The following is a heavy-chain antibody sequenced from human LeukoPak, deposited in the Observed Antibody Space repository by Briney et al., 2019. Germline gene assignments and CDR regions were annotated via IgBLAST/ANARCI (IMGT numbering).Heavy chain of an antibody. CDR1: GYTLTELS. CDR2: FDPEDGET. Sequence: ASVKVSCKVSGYTLTELSMHWVRQAPGKGLEWMGGFDPEDGETIYAQKFQGRVTMTEDTSTDTAYMELSSLRSEDTAVYYFATVGAGYSSSWYWFDPWGQGTLVTVSS. V-gene: IGHV1-24*01. D-gene: IGHD6-13*01. J-gene: IGHJ5*02. CDR3: ATVGAGYSSSWYWFDP.